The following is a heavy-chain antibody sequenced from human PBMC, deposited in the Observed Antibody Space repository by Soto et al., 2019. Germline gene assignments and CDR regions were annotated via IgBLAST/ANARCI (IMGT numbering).Heavy chain of an antibody. CDR3: AKTSSLVVVPGAMYYFDS. CDR2: IYSTGST. Sequence: QVQLHESGPGLVKPSQTLSLTCTVSGDSISTTNFYWSWIRQHPGKGLEWIGYIYSTGSTYYNPSLQNRIVLSVDTSKNQFSLKLRSVTAADTALYYCAKTSSLVVVPGAMYYFDSWGQGTLVTVSS. V-gene: IGHV4-31*03. J-gene: IGHJ4*02. CDR1: GDSISTTNFY. D-gene: IGHD2-21*01.